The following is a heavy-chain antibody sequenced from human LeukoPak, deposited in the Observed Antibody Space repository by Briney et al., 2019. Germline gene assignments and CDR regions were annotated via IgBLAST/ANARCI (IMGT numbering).Heavy chain of an antibody. CDR3: ARPMVGRVNWFDP. D-gene: IGHD2-8*01. CDR1: GGSISSSSYY. CDR2: IYYSGST. Sequence: SETLSLTCTVSGGSISSSSYYWGWIRQPPGKGLEWIGSIYYSGSTNYNPSLKSRVTISVDTSKNQFSLKLSSVTAADTAVYYCARPMVGRVNWFDPWGQGTLVTVSS. V-gene: IGHV4-39*07. J-gene: IGHJ5*02.